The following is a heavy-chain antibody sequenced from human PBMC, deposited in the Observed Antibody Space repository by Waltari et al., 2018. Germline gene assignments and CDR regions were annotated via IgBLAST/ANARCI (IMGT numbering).Heavy chain of an antibody. Sequence: EVQLVESGGGLVQPGGSLRLSCAASGFTFSSYSMNWVRQAPGKGLEWVSYISSSSSTIYYADSGKGRFTISRDNAKNSLYLQMNSLRAEDTAVYYCASHHDYGDYVGFDYWGQGTLVTVSS. CDR3: ASHHDYGDYVGFDY. CDR2: ISSSSSTI. D-gene: IGHD4-17*01. J-gene: IGHJ4*02. CDR1: GFTFSSYS. V-gene: IGHV3-48*01.